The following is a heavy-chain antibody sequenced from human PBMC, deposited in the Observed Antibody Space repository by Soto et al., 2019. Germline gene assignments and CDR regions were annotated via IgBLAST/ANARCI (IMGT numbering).Heavy chain of an antibody. V-gene: IGHV1-2*02. CDR2: INPNSGGT. J-gene: IGHJ4*02. D-gene: IGHD3-16*01. CDR3: ARDPEEYYDYGRDY. CDR1: GYTFTGYY. Sequence: ASVKVSCKASGYTFTGYYMHWVRQAPGQGLEWMGWINPNSGGTNHAQKFQGRVTMTRDTSISTAYMELSRLGSDDTAVYYCARDPEEYYDYGRDYWGQGTLVTVSS.